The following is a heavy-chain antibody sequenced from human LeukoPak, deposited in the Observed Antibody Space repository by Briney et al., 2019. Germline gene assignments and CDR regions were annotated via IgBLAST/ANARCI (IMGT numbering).Heavy chain of an antibody. Sequence: ASVKVSCKASGGTFSSYAISWVRQAPGQGLEWMGGIIPIFGTANYAQKFQGRVTMTRDMSTSTVYMELSSLRSEDTAVYYCARASSSSMGWSWFDPWGQGTLVTVSS. D-gene: IGHD6-6*01. CDR3: ARASSSSMGWSWFDP. V-gene: IGHV1-69*05. J-gene: IGHJ5*02. CDR2: IIPIFGTA. CDR1: GGTFSSYA.